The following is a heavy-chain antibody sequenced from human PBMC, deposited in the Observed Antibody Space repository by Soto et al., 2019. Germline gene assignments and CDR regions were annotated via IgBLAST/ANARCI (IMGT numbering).Heavy chain of an antibody. J-gene: IGHJ6*02. V-gene: IGHV4-4*07. CDR3: ARGVEMATIPYYYYYYGMDV. CDR2: IYTSGST. CDR1: GGSISSYY. Sequence: PSETLSLTCTVSGGSISSYYWSWIRQPAGKGLEWIGRIYTSGSTNYNPSLKSRVTMSVDTSKNQFSLKLSSVTAADTAVYYCARGVEMATIPYYYYYYGMDVWGQGTTVT. D-gene: IGHD5-12*01.